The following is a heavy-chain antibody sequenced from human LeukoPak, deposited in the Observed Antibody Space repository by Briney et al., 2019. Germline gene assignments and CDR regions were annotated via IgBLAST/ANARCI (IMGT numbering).Heavy chain of an antibody. D-gene: IGHD1-26*01. CDR1: GGSISSGY. CDR2: IYYSGST. V-gene: IGHV4-59*01. CDR3: ARDGTLNWFDP. Sequence: PSETLSLTCTVSGGSISSGYWSWIRQPPGKGLEWIGYIYYSGSTNYNPSLKSRVTISVDTSKNQFSLKLSSVTAADTAVYYCARDGTLNWFDPWGQGTLVTVSS. J-gene: IGHJ5*02.